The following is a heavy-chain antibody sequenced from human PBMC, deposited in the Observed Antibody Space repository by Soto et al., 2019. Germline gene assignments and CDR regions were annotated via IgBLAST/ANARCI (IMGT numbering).Heavy chain of an antibody. CDR3: ARGPYGCSSTSCYGDGMDV. CDR2: IYYSGST. J-gene: IGHJ6*02. D-gene: IGHD2-2*01. V-gene: IGHV4-61*01. Sequence: QVQLQESGPGLVKPSETLSLTCTVSGGSVSSGSYYWSWIRQPPGKGLEWIGYIYYSGSTNYNPSLKSRVTISVDTSKNQFSLKLSSVTAADTAVYYCARGPYGCSSTSCYGDGMDVWGQGTTVTVSS. CDR1: GGSVSSGSYY.